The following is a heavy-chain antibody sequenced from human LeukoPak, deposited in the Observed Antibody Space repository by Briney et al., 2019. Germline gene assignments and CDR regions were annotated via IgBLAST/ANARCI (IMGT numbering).Heavy chain of an antibody. V-gene: IGHV1-46*01. CDR3: ARGGCSGGSCYSNPNPDY. D-gene: IGHD2-15*01. CDR2: INPSGGST. Sequence: ASVKVSCKASGYTFTSYYMHWVRQAPGQGLEWMGIINPSGGSTGYAQKFQGRVTMTRDTSTSTVYMELSSLRSEDTAVYYCARGGCSGGSCYSNPNPDYWGQGTLVTVSS. CDR1: GYTFTSYY. J-gene: IGHJ4*02.